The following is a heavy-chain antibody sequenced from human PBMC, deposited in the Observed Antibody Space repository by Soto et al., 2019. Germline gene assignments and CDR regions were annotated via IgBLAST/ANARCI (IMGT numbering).Heavy chain of an antibody. CDR1: GGTFSSYA. J-gene: IGHJ6*02. CDR2: IIPIFGTA. Sequence: ASVKVSCKASGGTFSSYAISWVRQAPGQGLEWMGGIIPIFGTANYAQKFQGRVTITADKSTSTAYMERSSLRSEDTAVYYCARDPKLKCSSTSCRGYCYYGMDVWGQRTTVTVSS. CDR3: ARDPKLKCSSTSCRGYCYYGMDV. V-gene: IGHV1-69*06. D-gene: IGHD2-2*01.